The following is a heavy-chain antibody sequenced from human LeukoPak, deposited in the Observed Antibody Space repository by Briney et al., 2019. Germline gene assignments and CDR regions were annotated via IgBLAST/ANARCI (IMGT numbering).Heavy chain of an antibody. CDR2: ISGSGGST. CDR3: AGNTMVRGVIITATDY. Sequence: GGSPRLSCAASGFTFSSYAMSWVCRAPGKRQEWVSAISGSGGSTYYADSVKGRFTISRDNSKNTLYLQMNSLRAEDTAVYYCAGNTMVRGVIITATDYWGQGTLVTVSS. V-gene: IGHV3-23*01. CDR1: GFTFSSYA. D-gene: IGHD3-10*01. J-gene: IGHJ4*02.